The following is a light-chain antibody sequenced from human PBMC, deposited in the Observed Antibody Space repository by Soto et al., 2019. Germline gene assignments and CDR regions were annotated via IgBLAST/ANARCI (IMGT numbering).Light chain of an antibody. CDR3: QHYNSYSEA. V-gene: IGKV1-5*03. J-gene: IGKJ1*01. CDR2: KAS. Sequence: IRMTQSPSSLSASTGDRVTITCRASQSINRWLAWYQQKPGKAPKLLIYKASTLKSGVPSRFSGSGSGTEFTLTISSLQPDDFATYYCQHYNSYSEAFGQGTKVDIK. CDR1: QSINRW.